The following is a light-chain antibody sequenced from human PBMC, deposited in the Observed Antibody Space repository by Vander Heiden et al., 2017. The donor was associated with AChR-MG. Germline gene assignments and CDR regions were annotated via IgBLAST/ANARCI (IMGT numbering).Light chain of an antibody. Sequence: DIQLTQSPSFLSASVGDRVTITCRASQGISSYLAWYQQKPGKAPKLLIYAASTLQSGVPSRFSGSGSGTEFTLTISSLQPEDFATYYCQQLNSYLKYTFGQRTKLEIK. CDR2: AAS. J-gene: IGKJ2*01. CDR1: QGISSY. CDR3: QQLNSYLKYT. V-gene: IGKV1-9*01.